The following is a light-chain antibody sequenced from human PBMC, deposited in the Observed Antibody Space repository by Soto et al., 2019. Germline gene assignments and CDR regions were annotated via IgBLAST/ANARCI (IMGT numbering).Light chain of an antibody. V-gene: IGKV3-20*01. J-gene: IGKJ1*01. Sequence: EIRLTQSPGTLSLSAGERATLSCRASQSLSSNYLAWYQQRPGQAPRLLIYGASTRATGLPDRFSGSGSGTDFTLTISRLEPEDFAMYYCLQSADSWTFGQWTQVEVK. CDR2: GAS. CDR3: LQSADSWT. CDR1: QSLSSNY.